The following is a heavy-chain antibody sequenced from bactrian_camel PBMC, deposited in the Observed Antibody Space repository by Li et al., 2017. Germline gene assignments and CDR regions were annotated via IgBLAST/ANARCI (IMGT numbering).Heavy chain of an antibody. Sequence: HVQLVESGGGSVQAGGSLTLSCSASTPVACMGWFRQVPGKDPQEVALMNTEGHRRYSPSVEGRFTISRGSADNTMVLEMTSLTPEDGATYYCAADGDRYQCYWQSVTKYKILAQGTQVTVS. J-gene: IGHJ4*01. V-gene: IGHV3S53*01. D-gene: IGHD1*01. CDR1: TPVAC. CDR2: MNTEGHR.